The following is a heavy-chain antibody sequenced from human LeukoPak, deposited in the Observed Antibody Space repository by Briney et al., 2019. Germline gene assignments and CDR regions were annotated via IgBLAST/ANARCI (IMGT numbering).Heavy chain of an antibody. CDR3: ATHRLESRDIQFDY. CDR2: IRISAYGAST. CDR1: GLPFRDYA. D-gene: IGHD1-1*01. V-gene: IGHV3-49*04. J-gene: IGHJ4*02. Sequence: GGSLRLSCTVSGLPFRDYAVCWVRQVPGKGLEWVGFIRISAYGASTEYSAPVKDRFTISRDDSKSLAYLQMNTLKTEDTAVYYCATHRLESRDIQFDYWGQGALVIVSS.